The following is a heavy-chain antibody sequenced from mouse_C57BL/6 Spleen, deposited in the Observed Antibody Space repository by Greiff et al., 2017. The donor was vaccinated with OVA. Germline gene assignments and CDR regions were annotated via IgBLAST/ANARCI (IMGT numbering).Heavy chain of an antibody. D-gene: IGHD3-2*02. CDR1: GYTFTSYW. CDR2: IDPSDSYT. V-gene: IGHV1-50*01. J-gene: IGHJ2*01. CDR3: ASGDSSGLYFDY. Sequence: VQLQQPGAELVKPGASVKLSCKASGYTFTSYWMQWVKQRPGQGLEWIGEIDPSDSYTNYNQKFKGKATLTVDTSASTAYMQLSSLTSEDSAVYYCASGDSSGLYFDYWGQGTTLTVSS.